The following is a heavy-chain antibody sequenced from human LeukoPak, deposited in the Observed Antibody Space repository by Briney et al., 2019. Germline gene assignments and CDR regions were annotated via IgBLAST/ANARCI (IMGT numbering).Heavy chain of an antibody. J-gene: IGHJ4*02. CDR2: ISSSSSYI. CDR1: GFTFSSYG. CDR3: ARGASQQLVFDY. Sequence: GGSLRLSCAASGFTFSSYGMNWVRQAPGKGLEWVSSISSSSSYIYYADSVKGRFTISRDNAKNSLYLQMNSLRAEDTAVYYCARGASQQLVFDYWGQGTLVTVSS. V-gene: IGHV3-21*01. D-gene: IGHD6-13*01.